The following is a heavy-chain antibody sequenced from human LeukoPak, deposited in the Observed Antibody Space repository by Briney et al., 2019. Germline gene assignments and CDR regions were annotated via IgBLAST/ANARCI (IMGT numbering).Heavy chain of an antibody. Sequence: GGALRLSCAGSGCTFSSYWMHWVRQAPGKGLVGVSRVKSDGSTTNSPDSVKGRSTISRDNAKNTLYLQINSLRAQHTAVYYCATLSAGAGNSPFWGQGTLVTVSS. CDR2: VKSDGSTT. V-gene: IGHV3-74*01. CDR3: ATLSAGAGNSPF. D-gene: IGHD6-19*01. J-gene: IGHJ4*02. CDR1: GCTFSSYW.